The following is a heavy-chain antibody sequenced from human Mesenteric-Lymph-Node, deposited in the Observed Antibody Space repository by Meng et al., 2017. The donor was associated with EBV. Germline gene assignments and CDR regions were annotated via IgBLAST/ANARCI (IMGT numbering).Heavy chain of an antibody. CDR2: IYSSGTT. J-gene: IGHJ4*02. CDR3: AREGGHSYGLFLDN. V-gene: IGHV4-59*11. CDR1: GDSRSGHS. D-gene: IGHD5-18*01. Sequence: QVHVQEAGPGLVQPPDPLSPICAVSGDSRSGHSWSWIRQSPGKGLEWIGRIYSSGTTTYHPSLKTRVTISVDTSRNQFSLKLTSVTAADTATYYCAREGGHSYGLFLDNWGQGTLVTVSS.